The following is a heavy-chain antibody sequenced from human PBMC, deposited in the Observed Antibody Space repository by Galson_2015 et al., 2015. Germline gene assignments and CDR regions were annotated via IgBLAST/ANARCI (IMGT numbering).Heavy chain of an antibody. CDR1: GYTFTSYD. Sequence: SVKVSCKASGYTFTSYDINWVRRATGQGLEWMGWMNPNSGNTGYAQKFQGRVTMTRNTSISTAYMELSSLRSEDTAVYYCARGPKRITIFGVATSSRGSYYFDYWGQGTLVTVSS. CDR3: ARGPKRITIFGVATSSRGSYYFDY. D-gene: IGHD3-3*01. CDR2: MNPNSGNT. V-gene: IGHV1-8*01. J-gene: IGHJ4*02.